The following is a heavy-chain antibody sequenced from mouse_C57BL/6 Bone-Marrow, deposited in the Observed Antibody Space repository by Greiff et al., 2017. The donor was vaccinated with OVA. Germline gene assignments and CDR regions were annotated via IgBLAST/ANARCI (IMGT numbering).Heavy chain of an antibody. V-gene: IGHV5-9*01. CDR2: ISGGGGNT. J-gene: IGHJ4*01. CDR1: GFTFSSYT. CDR3: ARRGPYYSNSYAMDY. D-gene: IGHD2-5*01. Sequence: EVQLQQSGGGLVKPGGSLKLSCAASGFTFSSYTMSWVRQTPEKRLEWVATISGGGGNTYYPDSVKGRFTISRDNAKNTLYLQMSSLRSEDTALYYCARRGPYYSNSYAMDYWGQGTSVTVSS.